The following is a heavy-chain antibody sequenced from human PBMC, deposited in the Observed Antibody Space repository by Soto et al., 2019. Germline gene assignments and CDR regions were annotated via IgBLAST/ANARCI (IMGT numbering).Heavy chain of an antibody. V-gene: IGHV3-30-3*01. CDR1: GFTFSNYA. CDR2: ISYDGSNK. CDR3: AREKNLSDGYNYSPAYYFDY. J-gene: IGHJ4*02. Sequence: GRSLRLSCAASGFTFSNYAMHLVRQAQGKGLEWVAVISYDGSNKYYADSVKGRFTISRDNSKNTLYLQMNSLRAEDTAVYYCAREKNLSDGYNYSPAYYFDYWGQGTLVTVSS. D-gene: IGHD5-12*01.